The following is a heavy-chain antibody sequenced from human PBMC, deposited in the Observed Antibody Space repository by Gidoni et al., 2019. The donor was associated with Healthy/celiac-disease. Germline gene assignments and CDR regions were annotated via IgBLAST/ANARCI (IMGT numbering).Heavy chain of an antibody. J-gene: IGHJ4*02. V-gene: IGHV4-34*01. CDR2: INHSGST. CDR3: ARDVCSGGSCSQRYFDY. Sequence: QVQLQQWGAGLLKPSETLSLTCAVYGGSFSGYYWSWIRQPPGKGLEWIGEINHSGSTNYNPSLKIRVTISVDTSKNQFSLKLSSVTAADTAVYYCARDVCSGGSCSQRYFDYWGQGTLVTVSS. D-gene: IGHD2-15*01. CDR1: GGSFSGYY.